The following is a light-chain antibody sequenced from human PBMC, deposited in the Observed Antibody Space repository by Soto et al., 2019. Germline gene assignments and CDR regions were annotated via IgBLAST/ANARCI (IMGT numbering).Light chain of an antibody. Sequence: EVVLTQSPGTLSLSPGERATLSCRASQSISSYLAWYQQKPGQAPRLLIYDGSNRATGVPARFSGSGSGTEFTLTITSLQPDDFATYYCQQYNSYPWTFGQGTKVEIK. CDR2: DGS. CDR1: QSISSY. CDR3: QQYNSYPWT. V-gene: IGKV3-11*01. J-gene: IGKJ1*01.